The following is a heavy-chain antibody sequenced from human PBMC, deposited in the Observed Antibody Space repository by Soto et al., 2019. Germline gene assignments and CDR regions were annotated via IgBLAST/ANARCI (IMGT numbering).Heavy chain of an antibody. CDR3: TTAHPRGPDY. J-gene: IGHJ4*02. D-gene: IGHD5-12*01. CDR2: IKSKADGGTI. V-gene: IGHV3-15*01. CDR1: GLTFTNAW. Sequence: PGGSLRLSCAASGLTFTNAWMSWVRQAPGKGLEWIGHIKSKADGGTIHYAAPLKGRFSISRDDSRNTLYLQMNSLKTEDTAVYYCTTAHPRGPDYWGQGTLVTVSS.